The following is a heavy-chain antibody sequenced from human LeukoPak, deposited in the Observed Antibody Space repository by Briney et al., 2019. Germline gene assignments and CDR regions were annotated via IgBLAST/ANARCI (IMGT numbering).Heavy chain of an antibody. CDR1: GFTFDDYG. J-gene: IGHJ4*02. V-gene: IGHV3-21*04. Sequence: GGSLRLSCAASGFTFDDYGMSWVRQAPGKGLEWVSSISSISSYIYYADSVKGRFTISRDNSKKTLYLQLNSLRSEDTAVYYCATDVRVYYGSGGLDYWGQGTLVTVSS. CDR2: ISSISSYI. D-gene: IGHD3-10*01. CDR3: ATDVRVYYGSGGLDY.